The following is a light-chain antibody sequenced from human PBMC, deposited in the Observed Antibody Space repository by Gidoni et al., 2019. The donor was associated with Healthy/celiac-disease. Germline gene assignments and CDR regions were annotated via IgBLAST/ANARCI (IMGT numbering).Light chain of an antibody. CDR2: DVS. J-gene: IGLJ2*01. V-gene: IGLV2-11*01. CDR1: SSDVGGYNY. CDR3: CSYAGSYTFVV. Sequence: QSALTQPRSVSGSPGQSVTISCTGTSSDVGGYNYVSWYQQHSAKAPKLMIYDVSKRPSGVPDRFSGSKSGNTASLTISGLQAVDEADYYCCSYAGSYTFVVFGGGTNLTVL.